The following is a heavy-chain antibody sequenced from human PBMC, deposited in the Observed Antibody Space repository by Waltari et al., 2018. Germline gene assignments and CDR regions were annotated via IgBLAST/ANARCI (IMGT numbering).Heavy chain of an antibody. CDR1: GLTGSNNY. V-gene: IGHV3-66*02. D-gene: IGHD1-26*01. Sequence: EVQLVESGGGLVHPGGSLRLACAASGLTGSNNYLTWVRQAPGKGLEWVSTIYRGGSTYYADSVKGRFTISRDNSKNTVYLQMNSLETEDTAVYYCARATATGATPDYWGQGTLVTVSS. CDR2: IYRGGST. J-gene: IGHJ4*02. CDR3: ARATATGATPDY.